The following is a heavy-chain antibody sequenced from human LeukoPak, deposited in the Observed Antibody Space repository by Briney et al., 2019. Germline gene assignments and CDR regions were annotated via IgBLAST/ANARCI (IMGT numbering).Heavy chain of an antibody. D-gene: IGHD6-19*01. CDR3: ARVSAPGTSGWYFGY. CDR1: GFTFSSYG. V-gene: IGHV3-48*02. CDR2: MSTSSNRI. Sequence: PGGSLRLSCAASGFTFSSYGMNWVRQAPGKGLEWVSYMSTSSNRIDYADSVKGRFTMSRDNAKNLLYLQMNSLRDEDTAMYYCARVSAPGTSGWYFGYWGQGTLVTVSS. J-gene: IGHJ4*02.